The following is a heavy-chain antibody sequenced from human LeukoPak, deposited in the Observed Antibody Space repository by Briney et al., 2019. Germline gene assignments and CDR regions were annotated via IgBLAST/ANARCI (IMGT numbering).Heavy chain of an antibody. D-gene: IGHD6-19*01. CDR3: ARLEYSSGWYVY. Sequence: SETLSLTCSVSVGSISRDHWTWIRQPRRKGLEWIGYIYYSGSTNYNPSLKSRVTISVDTSKKEFSLKLSSVTAADTAVYFCARLEYSSGWYVYWGQGTLVTVSS. V-gene: IGHV4-59*01. CDR1: VGSISRDH. J-gene: IGHJ4*02. CDR2: IYYSGST.